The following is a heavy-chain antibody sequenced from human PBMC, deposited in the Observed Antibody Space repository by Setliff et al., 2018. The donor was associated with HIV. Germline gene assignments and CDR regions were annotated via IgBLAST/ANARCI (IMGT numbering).Heavy chain of an antibody. CDR3: ARGLVVVVVGSNLTNAFDL. V-gene: IGHV1-18*01. Sequence: ASVKVSCKASGYTFTNYGISWVRQAPGQGLEWMGWISGYNGNTNYAEKLQGRVTMTTDTSTSTAYMELRSLRSDDTAVYYCARGLVVVVVGSNLTNAFDLWGQGTMVTVSS. CDR2: ISGYNGNT. D-gene: IGHD2-15*01. CDR1: GYTFTNYG. J-gene: IGHJ3*01.